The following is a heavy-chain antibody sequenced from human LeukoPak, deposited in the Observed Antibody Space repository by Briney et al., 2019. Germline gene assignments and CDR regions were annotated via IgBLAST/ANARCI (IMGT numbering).Heavy chain of an antibody. CDR2: ISAYNGNR. V-gene: IGHV1-18*01. Sequence: ASVKVSCKASGYTFSSYGISWVRQAPGQGLEWMGWISAYNGNRNYAQMFQGRVTMTTDTSTSTAYMELRSLRSDDTAVYYCASGSTGTDYYYYGMDVWGQGTTVTVSS. D-gene: IGHD1-1*01. J-gene: IGHJ6*02. CDR3: ASGSTGTDYYYYGMDV. CDR1: GYTFSSYG.